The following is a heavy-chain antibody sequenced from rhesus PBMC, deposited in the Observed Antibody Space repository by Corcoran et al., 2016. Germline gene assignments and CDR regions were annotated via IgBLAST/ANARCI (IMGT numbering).Heavy chain of an antibody. J-gene: IGHJ6*01. Sequence: QVQLQESGPGLVKPSETLSLTCAVSGGSISSNYWSGIRTAPGQGLEWNGRIYGSGVSSDSNPFLKSRVTISTDTSNNQFSLNLSSVTAADTAVYYCARYPPYYYGIVHYYGLDSWGPVVVVTVSS. CDR3: ARYPPYYYGIVHYYGLDS. CDR1: GGSISSNY. D-gene: IGHD3-28*01. V-gene: IGHV4-160*01. CDR2: IYGSGVSS.